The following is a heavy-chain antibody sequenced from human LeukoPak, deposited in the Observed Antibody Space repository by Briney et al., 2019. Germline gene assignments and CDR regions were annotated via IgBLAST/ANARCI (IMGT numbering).Heavy chain of an antibody. D-gene: IGHD6-19*01. V-gene: IGHV3-48*03. CDR1: GFTFRSYE. CDR2: ISTSGSSI. CDR3: ARAVAGVLNWFDP. J-gene: IGHJ5*02. Sequence: GGSLRLSCAASGFTFRSYEMNWVRQAPGKGLEWVSHISTSGSSIYYADSAKGRFTISRDNAKNSLYLQMNSLRAEDTAVYYCARAVAGVLNWFDPWGLGALVTVSS.